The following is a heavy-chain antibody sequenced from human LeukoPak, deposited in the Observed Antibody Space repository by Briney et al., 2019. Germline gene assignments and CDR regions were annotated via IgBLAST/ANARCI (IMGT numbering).Heavy chain of an antibody. D-gene: IGHD5-12*01. CDR1: GYSFTSYG. J-gene: IGHJ5*02. V-gene: IGHV1-18*01. Sequence: ASVKVSCKASGYSFTSYGISWVRQAPGQGLEWIGWMSVNSGNTNYAQKFQGRVTMTTDTSTSTAYMELRSLTSDDTAVYYCARDRRTGYSNLNWFDPWGPGTLVTVSS. CDR3: ARDRRTGYSNLNWFDP. CDR2: MSVNSGNT.